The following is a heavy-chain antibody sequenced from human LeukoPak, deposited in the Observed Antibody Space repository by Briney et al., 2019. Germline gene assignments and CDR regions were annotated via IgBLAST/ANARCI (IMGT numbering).Heavy chain of an antibody. CDR2: IYYSGST. Sequence: SQTLSLTCTVSGGSISSGGYYWSWIRQHPGKGLEWIGYIYYSGSTYYNPSLKSRVTISVDTSKNQFPLKLSSVTAADTAVYYCARATYYYGSGSYYNRPYYFDYWGQGTLVTVSS. CDR1: GGSISSGGYY. D-gene: IGHD3-10*01. V-gene: IGHV4-31*03. CDR3: ARATYYYGSGSYYNRPYYFDY. J-gene: IGHJ4*02.